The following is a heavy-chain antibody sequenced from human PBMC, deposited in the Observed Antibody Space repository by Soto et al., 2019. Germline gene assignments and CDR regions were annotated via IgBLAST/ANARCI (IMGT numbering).Heavy chain of an antibody. CDR1: GGSISSSSYY. CDR3: ARSYNWNYVYGMDV. V-gene: IGHV4-39*01. J-gene: IGHJ6*02. CDR2: IYYSGST. D-gene: IGHD1-7*01. Sequence: SETLSLTCTVSGGSISSSSYYWGGIRQPPGKGLEWIGSIYYSGSTYYNPSLKSRVTISVDTSKNQFSLKLSSVTAADTAVYYCARSYNWNYVYGMDVWGQGTTVTVS.